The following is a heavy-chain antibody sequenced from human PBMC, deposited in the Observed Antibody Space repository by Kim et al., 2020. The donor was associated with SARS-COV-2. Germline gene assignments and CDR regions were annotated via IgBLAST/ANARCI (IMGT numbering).Heavy chain of an antibody. CDR3: VREDLLVLDY. D-gene: IGHD6-6*01. Sequence: YIYYADSVKGRFTISRDNAKNSLYLQMNSLRAEDTAVYYCVREDLLVLDYWGQGTLVTVSS. CDR2: YI. V-gene: IGHV3-21*01. J-gene: IGHJ4*02.